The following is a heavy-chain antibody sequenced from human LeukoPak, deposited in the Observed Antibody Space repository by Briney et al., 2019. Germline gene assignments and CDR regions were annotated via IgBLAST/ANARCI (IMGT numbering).Heavy chain of an antibody. D-gene: IGHD3-10*01. CDR3: ARVLWFGESRSGPDDY. CDR1: GYTFTSYD. CDR2: MNPNSGNT. V-gene: IGHV1-8*01. J-gene: IGHJ4*02. Sequence: GASVKVSCKASGYTFTSYDINWVRQATGQGLEWMGWMNPNSGNTGYAQKFQGRVTMTRNTSISTVYMELSSLRSEDTAVYYCARVLWFGESRSGPDDYWGQGTLVTVSS.